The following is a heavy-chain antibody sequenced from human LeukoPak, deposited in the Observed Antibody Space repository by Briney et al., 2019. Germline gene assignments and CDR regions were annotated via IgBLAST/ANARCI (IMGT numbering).Heavy chain of an antibody. D-gene: IGHD3-10*01. CDR1: GYTFTSYG. CDR2: VSAYNGNT. CDR3: ARDRGYYYGSGSYPLYYYGMDV. Sequence: ASVKVSCKASGYTFTSYGISWVRQAPGQGLEGMGWVSAYNGNTNYAQKFQGRVTITADKSTSTAYMELSSLRSEDTAVYYYARDRGYYYGSGSYPLYYYGMDVWGQGTTVTVSS. J-gene: IGHJ6*02. V-gene: IGHV1-18*01.